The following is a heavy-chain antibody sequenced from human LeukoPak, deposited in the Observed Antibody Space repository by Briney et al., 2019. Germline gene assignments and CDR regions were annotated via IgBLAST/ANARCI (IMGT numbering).Heavy chain of an antibody. Sequence: ASVKVSCKASGYTFTSYGISWVRQAPGQGLEWMGIINPSGGSTSYAQKFQGRVTMTRDTSTSTVYMELSSLRSEDTAVYYCARDLIPSYDSSGYYYPFDYWGQGTLVTVSS. J-gene: IGHJ4*02. CDR1: GYTFTSYG. CDR3: ARDLIPSYDSSGYYYPFDY. CDR2: INPSGGST. V-gene: IGHV1-46*01. D-gene: IGHD3-22*01.